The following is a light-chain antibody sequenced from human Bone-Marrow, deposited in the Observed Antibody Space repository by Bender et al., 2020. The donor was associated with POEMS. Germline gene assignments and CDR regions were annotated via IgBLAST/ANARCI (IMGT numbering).Light chain of an antibody. J-gene: IGLJ3*02. CDR2: KDV. Sequence: SYVLTQPPSVSVAPGQTAAITCAGNEIARKSVHWYQQKPGQAPVLVIYKDVERPSGIPERFAASSSGTTVTLTISGVKAEDEADYYCQSAASSSSPWVFGGGTKLTVL. CDR3: QSAASSSSPWV. V-gene: IGLV3-25*03. CDR1: EIARKS.